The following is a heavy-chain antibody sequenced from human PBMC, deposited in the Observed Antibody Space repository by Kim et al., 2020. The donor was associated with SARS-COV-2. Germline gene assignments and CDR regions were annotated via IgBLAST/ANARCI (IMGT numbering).Heavy chain of an antibody. J-gene: IGHJ6*02. CDR1: GGSFSGYY. Sequence: SETLSLTCAVYGGSFSGYYWSWIRQPPGKGLEWIGEINYSGSTNYNPSLKSRVTISVDTSKNQISLTLSSVTAADTAVYYCARGPIVVVVAAHGMDVWGQGTTVTVSS. CDR2: INYSGST. V-gene: IGHV4-34*01. CDR3: ARGPIVVVVAAHGMDV. D-gene: IGHD2-15*01.